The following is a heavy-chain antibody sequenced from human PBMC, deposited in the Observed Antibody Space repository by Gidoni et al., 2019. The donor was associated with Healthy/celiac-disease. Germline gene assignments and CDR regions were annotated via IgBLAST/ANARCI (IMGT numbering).Heavy chain of an antibody. D-gene: IGHD3-10*01. J-gene: IGHJ5*02. CDR3: ARGQMVLWFGEPPYNNWFDP. CDR1: GGSIDSGSYY. V-gene: IGHV4-61*02. Sequence: QVKLQESGPGLVKPSQTLSLTCTVSGGSIDSGSYYWSWIRQTAGKGLEWIGRIYTSGSTNYNPSLKSRVTISVDTSKNQFSLKLSSVTAADTAVYYCARGQMVLWFGEPPYNNWFDPWGQGTLVTVSS. CDR2: IYTSGST.